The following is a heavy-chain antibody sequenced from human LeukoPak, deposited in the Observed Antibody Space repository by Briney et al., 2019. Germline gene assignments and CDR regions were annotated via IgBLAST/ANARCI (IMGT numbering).Heavy chain of an antibody. CDR2: TYYRSKWFN. D-gene: IGHD6-13*01. CDR1: GDSVSSNRSA. Sequence: SQTLSLTCAISGDSVSSNRSAWNWIRQSPSRGLEWLGRTYYRSKWFNDYAVSVKSRITISPDTSKNQFSLQLNSVTLEDTAVYYCASGIAAAGVRAFDIWGQGTMVTVSS. CDR3: ASGIAAAGVRAFDI. V-gene: IGHV6-1*01. J-gene: IGHJ3*02.